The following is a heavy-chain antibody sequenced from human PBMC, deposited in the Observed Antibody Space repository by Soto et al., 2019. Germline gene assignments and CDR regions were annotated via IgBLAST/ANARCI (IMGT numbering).Heavy chain of an antibody. J-gene: IGHJ4*02. D-gene: IGHD2-15*01. Sequence: PSETLSLTCAVYGGSFSGYYWSWIRQPPGKGLEWIGEINHSGSTNYNPSLKSRVTISVDTSKNQFSLKLSSVTAADTAVYYCAGVECSGGSCDSPDSVNFDYWGQGTLVTVSS. V-gene: IGHV4-34*01. CDR2: INHSGST. CDR1: GGSFSGYY. CDR3: AGVECSGGSCDSPDSVNFDY.